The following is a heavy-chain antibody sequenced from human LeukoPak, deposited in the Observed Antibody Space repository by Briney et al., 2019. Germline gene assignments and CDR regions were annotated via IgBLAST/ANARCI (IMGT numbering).Heavy chain of an antibody. Sequence: SETLSLTCAVSGGSISISSSTWCSWVREPPGKGLEWIWEIFHSRSNNYNPTLKSPVPITVDKTKIHFSMKLRRPNAAAIFVYYRARDFNGGNYFTSDWYFDLWGRGTLVTVSS. D-gene: IGHD4-23*01. V-gene: IGHV4-4*02. CDR2: IFHSRSN. J-gene: IGHJ2*01. CDR1: GGSISISSSTW. CDR3: ARDFNGGNYFTSDWYFDL.